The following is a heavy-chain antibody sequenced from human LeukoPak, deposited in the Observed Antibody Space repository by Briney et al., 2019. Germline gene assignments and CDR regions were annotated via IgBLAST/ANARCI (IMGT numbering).Heavy chain of an antibody. J-gene: IGHJ4*02. V-gene: IGHV3-23*01. CDR3: AKSLGGIQLWSLLFDY. Sequence: PGGSLRLSCAASGFTFSSYDMSWVRQAPGKGLEWVSGISGSGGSTYYADSVKGRFTISRDNSKNTLYLQMNSLRAEDTAVYYCAKSLGGIQLWSLLFDYWGQGTLVTVSS. D-gene: IGHD5-18*01. CDR2: ISGSGGST. CDR1: GFTFSSYD.